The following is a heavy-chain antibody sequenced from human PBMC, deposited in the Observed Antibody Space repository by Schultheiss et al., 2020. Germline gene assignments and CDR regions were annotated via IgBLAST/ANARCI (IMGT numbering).Heavy chain of an antibody. Sequence: SETLSLTCAVSGGSISNSNWWSWVRQPPGKGLEWIGEIYHSGITNYNPSLKSRVTISGDTSKNQFSLKMSSVTAADTAVYYCASGAQLGSFDYWGQGALVTVSS. J-gene: IGHJ4*02. CDR1: GGSISNSNW. CDR3: ASGAQLGSFDY. D-gene: IGHD6-6*01. CDR2: IYHSGIT. V-gene: IGHV4-4*02.